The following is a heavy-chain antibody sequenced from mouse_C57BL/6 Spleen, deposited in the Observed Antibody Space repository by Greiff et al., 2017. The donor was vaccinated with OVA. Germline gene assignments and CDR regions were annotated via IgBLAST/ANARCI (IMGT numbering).Heavy chain of an antibody. CDR1: GFNIKNTY. CDR3: AREDYGSYWYFDV. V-gene: IGHV14-3*01. J-gene: IGHJ1*03. Sequence: VQLQQSVAELVRPGASVKLSCTASGFNIKNTYMHWVKQRPEQGLEWIGRIDPANGNTKYAPKFQGKATLTADKSSSTAYMQLSSLTSEDSAVYFCAREDYGSYWYFDVWGTGTTVTVSS. CDR2: IDPANGNT. D-gene: IGHD1-1*01.